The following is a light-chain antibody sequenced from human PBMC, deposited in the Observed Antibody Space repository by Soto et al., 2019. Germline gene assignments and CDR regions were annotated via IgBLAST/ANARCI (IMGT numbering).Light chain of an antibody. CDR1: QSVSNNY. J-gene: IGKJ1*01. V-gene: IGKV3-20*01. CDR3: QHYVTSLTT. Sequence: EIVLPQSPGTLSLSPGERATLSSRASQSVSNNYLAWYQQKPGQAPRLLIYGASNRATGIPDRFIGSGSGTDFTLTITRLEPEDFAVYYCQHYVTSLTTVGQGTKVDIK. CDR2: GAS.